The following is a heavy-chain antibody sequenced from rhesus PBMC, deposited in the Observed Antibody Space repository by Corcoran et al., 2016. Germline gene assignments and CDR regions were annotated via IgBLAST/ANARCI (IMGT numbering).Heavy chain of an antibody. V-gene: IGHV4-99*02. Sequence: QVQLQESGPGLVKPSETLSLTCAVSGYSISSGYYWGWIRQPPGKGLEYIGYISGCRGSTYDTPSLRSRVTISKATSKSQFSRKLSSVTAADTAVYYCARESDRGGRLTAPLDYWGQGVLVTVSS. CDR3: ARESDRGGRLTAPLDY. CDR1: GYSISSGYY. J-gene: IGHJ4*01. CDR2: ISGCRGST. D-gene: IGHD2-15*01.